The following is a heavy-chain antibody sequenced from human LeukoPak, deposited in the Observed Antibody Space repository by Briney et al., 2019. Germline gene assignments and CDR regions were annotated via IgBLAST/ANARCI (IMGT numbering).Heavy chain of an antibody. CDR3: ARGGVPAARDWFDP. J-gene: IGHJ5*02. D-gene: IGHD2-2*01. Sequence: SSETLSLTCTVSGGSISSGDYYWSWIRQPPGKGLEWIGYIYHSGSTYYNPSLKSRVTISVDRSKNQFSLKLSSVTAADTAVYYCARGGVPAARDWFDPWGQGTLVTVSS. CDR1: GGSISSGDYY. V-gene: IGHV4-30-2*01. CDR2: IYHSGST.